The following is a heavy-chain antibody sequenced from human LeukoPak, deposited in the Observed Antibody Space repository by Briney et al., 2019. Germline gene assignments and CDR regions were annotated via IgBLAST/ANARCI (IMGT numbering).Heavy chain of an antibody. V-gene: IGHV4-38-2*02. CDR3: ARTYDYVWGSYRNYYFDY. CDR1: GYSITSAYY. Sequence: SETLSLTCTVSGYSITSAYYWGWIRQPPGKGLEWIGSFFLKGSTYYNPSLKSRVTISVDTSKNQFSLKLSSVTAADTAVYYCARTYDYVWGSYRNYYFDYWGQGTLVTVSS. D-gene: IGHD3-16*02. J-gene: IGHJ4*02. CDR2: FFLKGST.